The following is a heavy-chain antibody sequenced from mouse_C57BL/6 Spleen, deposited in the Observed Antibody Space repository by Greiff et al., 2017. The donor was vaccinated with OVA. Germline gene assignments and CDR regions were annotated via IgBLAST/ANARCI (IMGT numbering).Heavy chain of an antibody. J-gene: IGHJ4*01. CDR3: ARGVVDPFYAMDY. V-gene: IGHV1-75*01. D-gene: IGHD1-1*01. CDR1: GYTFTDYY. Sequence: VQRVESGPELVKPGASVKISCKASGYTFTDYYINWVKQRPGQGLEWIGWIFPGSGSTYYNEKFKGKATLTVDKSSSTAYMLLSSLTSEDSEVYFCARGVVDPFYAMDYWGQGTSVTVSS. CDR2: IFPGSGST.